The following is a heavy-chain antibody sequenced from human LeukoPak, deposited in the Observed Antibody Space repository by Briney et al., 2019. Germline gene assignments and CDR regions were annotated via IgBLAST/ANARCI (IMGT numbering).Heavy chain of an antibody. D-gene: IGHD3-22*01. J-gene: IGHJ4*02. V-gene: IGHV4-39*01. CDR1: GGSISSSSYY. CDR3: ASLIYDSSGYYFPGFDY. Sequence: SETLSLTCTVSGGSISSSSYYWGWIRQPPGKGLEWIGSIYYSGSTYYNPSLKSRVTISVDTSKNQFSLKLSSVTAADTAVYYCASLIYDSSGYYFPGFDYWGQGTLATVSS. CDR2: IYYSGST.